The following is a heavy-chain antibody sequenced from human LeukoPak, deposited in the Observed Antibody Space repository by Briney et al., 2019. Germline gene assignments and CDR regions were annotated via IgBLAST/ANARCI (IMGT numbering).Heavy chain of an antibody. CDR1: GFTFSSYA. Sequence: GGSLRLSCAASGFTFSSYAMHWVRQAPGKGLEWVAVISYDGSNKYYADSVKGRFTISRDNSKNTLYLQMNSLRAEDTAVYYCASGAHLLRPPTNWGQGTLATVSS. J-gene: IGHJ4*02. CDR2: ISYDGSNK. V-gene: IGHV3-30*04. CDR3: ASGAHLLRPPTN. D-gene: IGHD2-15*01.